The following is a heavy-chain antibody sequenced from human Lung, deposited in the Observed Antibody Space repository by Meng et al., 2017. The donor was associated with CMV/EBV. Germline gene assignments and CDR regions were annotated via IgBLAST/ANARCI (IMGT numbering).Heavy chain of an antibody. CDR3: ARGQRYYYGSGRWDRAWYYYGMDV. J-gene: IGHJ6*02. CDR2: INHSGST. Sequence: GSLRLSCAVYGGSFSGYYWSWIRQPPGKGLEWIGEINHSGSTNYNPSLKSRVTISVDTSKNQFSLKLSSVTAADTAVYYCARGQRYYYGSGRWDRAWYYYGMDVWGQGTTVTVSS. CDR1: GGSFSGYY. D-gene: IGHD3-10*01. V-gene: IGHV4-34*01.